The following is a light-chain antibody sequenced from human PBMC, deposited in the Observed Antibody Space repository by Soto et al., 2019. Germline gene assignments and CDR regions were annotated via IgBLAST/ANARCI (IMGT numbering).Light chain of an antibody. V-gene: IGLV1-40*01. J-gene: IGLJ1*01. CDR1: SSNIGAGYE. Sequence: QPVLTQPPSVSGAPGQRVTISCTGSSSNIGAGYEVHWYQQLPGTAPKLLIYGNNHRPSGVPDRFSGSKSATSASLAITGLQAEDEADHYCQSYDSSLSALYVFGTGTKLTVL. CDR2: GNN. CDR3: QSYDSSLSALYV.